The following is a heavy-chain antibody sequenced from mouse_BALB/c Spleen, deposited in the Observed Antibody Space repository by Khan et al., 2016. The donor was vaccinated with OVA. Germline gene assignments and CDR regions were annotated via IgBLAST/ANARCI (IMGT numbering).Heavy chain of an antibody. CDR2: ISYSGST. V-gene: IGHV3-2*02. CDR1: GYSITSGYG. Sequence: EVQLQESGPGLVKPSQSLSLTCTVTGYSITSGYGWNWIRQFPGNKLEWMGYISYSGSTNYNPSLKSRISITRAPSKNQFFLQLNSVTTEATATYYCAKTAKIKYWGQGTTRTVSS. J-gene: IGHJ2*01. CDR3: AKTAKIKY. D-gene: IGHD1-2*01.